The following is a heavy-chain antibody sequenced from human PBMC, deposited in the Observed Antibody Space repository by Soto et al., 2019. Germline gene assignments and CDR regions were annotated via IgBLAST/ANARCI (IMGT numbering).Heavy chain of an antibody. J-gene: IGHJ4*02. Sequence: ASVKVSCKASGGTFSSYTISWVRQAPGQGLEWMGRIIPSGGNTTYAQKFLGRVTMTRDTSTSTLYMELSSLRSEDTAVYYCARGGHVVVVTAAFDYWGQGTLVTVSS. V-gene: IGHV1-46*01. CDR1: GGTFSSYT. D-gene: IGHD2-21*02. CDR2: IIPSGGNT. CDR3: ARGGHVVVVTAAFDY.